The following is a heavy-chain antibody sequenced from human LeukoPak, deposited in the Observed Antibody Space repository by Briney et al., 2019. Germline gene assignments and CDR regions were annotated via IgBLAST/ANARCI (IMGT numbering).Heavy chain of an antibody. D-gene: IGHD3-10*01. V-gene: IGHV4-39*07. J-gene: IGHJ6*03. CDR2: IYYSGST. CDR1: GGSISSSSYY. CDR3: AREGPGSGNSYYYYMDV. Sequence: PSETLSLTCTVSGGSISSSSYYWGWIRQPPGKGLEWIGSIYYSGSTYYNPSLKSRVTISVDTSKSQFSLKLSSVTAADTAVYYCAREGPGSGNSYYYYMDVWGKGTTVTISS.